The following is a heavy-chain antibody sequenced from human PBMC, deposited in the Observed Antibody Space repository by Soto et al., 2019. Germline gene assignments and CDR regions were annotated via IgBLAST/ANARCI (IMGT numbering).Heavy chain of an antibody. D-gene: IGHD3-22*01. CDR2: ISGSGGST. CDR3: AKGGRADYYDSSGYLDY. J-gene: IGHJ4*01. V-gene: IGHV3-23*01. CDR1: AFTFSSYA. Sequence: HPGGSLRLSCAASAFTFSSYAMSWVRQAPGKGLEWVSVISGSGGSTYYADSVKGRFTISRDNSKNTLFLQMSSLRAEDTAVYYCAKGGRADYYDSSGYLDYWGHGTLVTVSS.